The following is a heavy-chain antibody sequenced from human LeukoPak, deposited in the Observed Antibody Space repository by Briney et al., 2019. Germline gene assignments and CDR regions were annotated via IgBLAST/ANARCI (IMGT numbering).Heavy chain of an antibody. CDR3: VKGKWEDNHYYFGLDV. CDR1: GFTFNKYG. J-gene: IGHJ6*02. V-gene: IGHV3-30*03. Sequence: PGGSLRLSCAASGFTFNKYGMHWVRQAPGKGLEWVAVVSFDSYNEFYVDSVKGRFTISRDNSKNMVDLQMDSLRPEDTAVYFCVKGKWEDNHYYFGLDVWGQGTTVTVAS. CDR2: VSFDSYNE. D-gene: IGHD1-26*01.